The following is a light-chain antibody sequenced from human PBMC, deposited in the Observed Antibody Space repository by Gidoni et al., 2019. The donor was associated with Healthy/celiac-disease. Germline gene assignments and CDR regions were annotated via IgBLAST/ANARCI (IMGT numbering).Light chain of an antibody. V-gene: IGKV1-27*01. CDR1: QGISNY. CDR2: AAS. CDR3: QKYNSSPQVT. J-gene: IGKJ1*01. Sequence: DIQLTKSPSSLSASVGDRVTITCRASQGISNYLAWYQQKPGKVPKLLIYAASTLQSGVPSRFRGSGSGTDFTLTISSLQPEDVATYYCQKYNSSPQVTFGQXTKVEIK.